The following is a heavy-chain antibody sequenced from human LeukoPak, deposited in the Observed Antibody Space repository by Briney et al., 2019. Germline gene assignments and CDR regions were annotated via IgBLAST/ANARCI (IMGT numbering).Heavy chain of an antibody. V-gene: IGHV3-23*01. D-gene: IGHD2-2*01. Sequence: GGSLRLSCAASGVTFSRYAMSWVRQAPGKGLEWVSAISGSGGSTYYADSVKGRFTISRDNSKNTLYLQMNSLRAEDTAVYYCAKDASPDIVVVPAAWSVWGQGTTVTVSS. CDR1: GVTFSRYA. CDR3: AKDASPDIVVVPAAWSV. J-gene: IGHJ6*02. CDR2: ISGSGGST.